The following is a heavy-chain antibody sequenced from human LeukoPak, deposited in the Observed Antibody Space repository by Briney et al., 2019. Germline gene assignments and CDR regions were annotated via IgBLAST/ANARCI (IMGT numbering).Heavy chain of an antibody. CDR1: GYSFTNYW. CDR3: ARHDADSGSYQF. CDR2: IYPGDSADT. Sequence: GESLKISCKGFGYSFTNYWIGWVRQMPGKGLEWMRIIYPGDSADTRYSPSFQGQVTISVDKSISTACLQWSSLKASDTAMYYCARHDADSGSYQFWGQGTLVTVSS. J-gene: IGHJ4*02. D-gene: IGHD1-26*01. V-gene: IGHV5-51*01.